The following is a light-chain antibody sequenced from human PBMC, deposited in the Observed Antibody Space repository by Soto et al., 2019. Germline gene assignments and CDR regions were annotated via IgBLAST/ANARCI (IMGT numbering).Light chain of an antibody. Sequence: QSGLTQPRSVSGSPGQSVTISCTGTSSDVGGYNYVSWYQQHPGKAPKLMIYDVSKQPSGVPDRFSGSKSGNTASLTISGLQAEDEADYYCCSYAGSYTSPYVFGTGTKVTVL. CDR3: CSYAGSYTSPYV. V-gene: IGLV2-11*01. J-gene: IGLJ1*01. CDR2: DVS. CDR1: SSDVGGYNY.